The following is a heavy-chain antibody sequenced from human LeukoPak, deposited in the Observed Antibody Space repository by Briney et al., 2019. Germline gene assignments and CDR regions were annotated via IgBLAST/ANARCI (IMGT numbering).Heavy chain of an antibody. V-gene: IGHV3-74*01. Sequence: GGSLRLSCAASGFTFSSYWMHWVRQVPGKGLVWVSRINPDGSFTTYADSVKGRFTISRDNAKNTVHLQMNSLRAEGTAVYYCVRNLLAMEGYWGQGTLVTVSS. CDR1: GFTFSSYW. CDR2: INPDGSFT. CDR3: VRNLLAMEGY. D-gene: IGHD1-1*01. J-gene: IGHJ4*02.